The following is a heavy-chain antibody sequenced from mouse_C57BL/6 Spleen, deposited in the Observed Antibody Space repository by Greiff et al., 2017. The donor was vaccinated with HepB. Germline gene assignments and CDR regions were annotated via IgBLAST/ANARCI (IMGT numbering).Heavy chain of an antibody. CDR3: TCYDGYFPFAY. Sequence: EVQLQESGAELVRPGASVKLSCTASGFNIKDDYMHWVKQRPEQGLEWIGWIDPENGDTEYASKFQGKATITADTSSNTAYLQLSSLTSEDTAVYYCTCYDGYFPFAYWGQGTLVTVSA. CDR2: IDPENGDT. V-gene: IGHV14-4*01. D-gene: IGHD2-3*01. J-gene: IGHJ3*01. CDR1: GFNIKDDY.